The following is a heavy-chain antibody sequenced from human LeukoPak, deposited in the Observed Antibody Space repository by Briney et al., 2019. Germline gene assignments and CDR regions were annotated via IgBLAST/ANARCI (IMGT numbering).Heavy chain of an antibody. CDR3: AKDWFATTDY. V-gene: IGHV3-74*01. J-gene: IGHJ4*02. Sequence: GGSLRLSCAASGFPFSVSWMHWFRQVPGKGLMWVSRITTDETTTYADSVRGRFSISRDNAKNTVYLQMNSLRVGDTAVYHCAKDWFATTDYWGQGILVTVSS. D-gene: IGHD3-3*01. CDR2: ITTDETT. CDR1: GFPFSVSW.